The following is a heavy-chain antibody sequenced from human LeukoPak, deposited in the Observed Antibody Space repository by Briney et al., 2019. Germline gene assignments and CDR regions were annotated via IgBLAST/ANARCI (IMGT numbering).Heavy chain of an antibody. CDR2: IYSSGDT. Sequence: SQTLSLTCTVSGGSISSDNYYWSWFRQPAGKELEWIGRIYSSGDTNYNPSLKGRGSISLDASNNQFSLKLSSVTAADTAMYYCARSIIRGLITGVCDYWGQGTLVTVSS. J-gene: IGHJ4*02. D-gene: IGHD3-10*01. CDR1: GGSISSDNYY. CDR3: ARSIIRGLITGVCDY. V-gene: IGHV4-61*02.